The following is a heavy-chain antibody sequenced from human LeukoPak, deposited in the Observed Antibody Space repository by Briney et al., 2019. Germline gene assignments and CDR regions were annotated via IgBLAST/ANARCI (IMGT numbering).Heavy chain of an antibody. J-gene: IGHJ4*02. CDR1: GFTFSSYA. Sequence: PGGSLRLSCAASGFTFSSYAMHWVRQAPGKGLEGVAVISYDGSNKYYADSVKGRFTISRDNSKNTLYLQMNSLRAEDTAVYYCAREGSGIVVVVAATSRVFDYWGQGTLVTVSS. V-gene: IGHV3-30-3*01. CDR3: AREGSGIVVVVAATSRVFDY. D-gene: IGHD2-15*01. CDR2: ISYDGSNK.